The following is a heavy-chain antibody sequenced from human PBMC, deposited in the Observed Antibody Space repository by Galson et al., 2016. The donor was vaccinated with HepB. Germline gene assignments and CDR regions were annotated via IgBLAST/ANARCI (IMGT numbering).Heavy chain of an antibody. CDR1: GYTFTKYG. CDR3: ARRDYTSGYYSFYYMDV. D-gene: IGHD6-19*01. J-gene: IGHJ6*03. CDR2: ISSFNGNT. Sequence: SVKVSCKTSGYTFTKYGISWVRQAPGQGLEWLGWISSFNGNTNYAHNFRGRVTMTSAASTNTAYMELRSLRSDDSAVYYCARRDYTSGYYSFYYMDVWGGGTTVTVSS. V-gene: IGHV1-18*04.